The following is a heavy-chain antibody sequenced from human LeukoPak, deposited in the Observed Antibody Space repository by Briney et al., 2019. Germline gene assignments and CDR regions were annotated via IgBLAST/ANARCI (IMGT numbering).Heavy chain of an antibody. CDR2: ISGSGGST. D-gene: IGHD3-22*01. J-gene: IGHJ6*02. CDR3: AKEGVYYDSGGYYYYYYGMDV. Sequence: QPGGSLRLSCAASGFTFSSYAMSWVRQAPGKGLEWVSAISGSGGSTYYADSVKGRFTISRDNSKNTLYLQMNSLRAEDTAVYYCAKEGVYYDSGGYYYYYYGMDVWGQGTTVTVSS. V-gene: IGHV3-23*01. CDR1: GFTFSSYA.